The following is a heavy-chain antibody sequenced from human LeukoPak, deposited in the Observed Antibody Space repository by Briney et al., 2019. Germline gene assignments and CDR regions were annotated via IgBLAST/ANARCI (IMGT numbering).Heavy chain of an antibody. V-gene: IGHV3-48*03. J-gene: IGHJ4*02. CDR3: ASLGYCSGGSCLRPDY. D-gene: IGHD2-15*01. Sequence: GGSLRLSCAASGFTLISYEMNWVRQAPGKGLEWVSYISSSGSTIYYADSVKGRFTISRDNAKNSLYLQMNSLRAEDTAVYYCASLGYCSGGSCLRPDYWGQGTLVTVSS. CDR1: GFTLISYE. CDR2: ISSSGSTI.